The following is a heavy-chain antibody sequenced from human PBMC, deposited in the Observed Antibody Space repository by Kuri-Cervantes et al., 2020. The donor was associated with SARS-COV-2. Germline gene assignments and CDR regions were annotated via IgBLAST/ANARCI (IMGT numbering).Heavy chain of an antibody. CDR1: GFTFSTYA. D-gene: IGHD5-12*01. CDR2: ISSSAGST. CDR3: AKDYGSRGLVATLDY. J-gene: IGHJ4*02. Sequence: SCAASGFTFSTYAMSWVRQAPGKGLEWVSAISSSAGSTYYADSVKGRFTISRDNSKNTLYLQMNSLRAEDTAVYYCAKDYGSRGLVATLDYWGQGTLVTVSS. V-gene: IGHV3-23*01.